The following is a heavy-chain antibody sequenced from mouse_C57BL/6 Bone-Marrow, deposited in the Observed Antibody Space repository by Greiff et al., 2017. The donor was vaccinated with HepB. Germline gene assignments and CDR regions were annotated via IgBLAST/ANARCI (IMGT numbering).Heavy chain of an antibody. Sequence: VQLQQPGAELVKPGASVKLSCKASGYTFTSYWMHWVKQRPGQGLEWIGMIHPNSGSTNYNEKFKSKATLTVDKSSSTAYMQLSSLTSEDSAVYYCARIYDGYYVPYFDYWGQGTTLTVSS. CDR2: IHPNSGST. CDR3: ARIYDGYYVPYFDY. CDR1: GYTFTSYW. D-gene: IGHD2-3*01. J-gene: IGHJ2*01. V-gene: IGHV1-64*01.